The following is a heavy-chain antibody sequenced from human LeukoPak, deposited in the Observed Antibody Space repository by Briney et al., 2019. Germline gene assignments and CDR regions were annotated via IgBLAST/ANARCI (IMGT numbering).Heavy chain of an antibody. Sequence: ASVKVSCHASGDTFSIYAMNWVRQAPGQGLEWMGRISPIFGQPTYAQEFQGRITIITDQSTNIAYMELSSLRAEDTAVYYCAREVQPHCSTTSCSGNYWGQGTLVTVSS. CDR1: GDTFSIYA. J-gene: IGHJ4*02. V-gene: IGHV1-69*05. D-gene: IGHD2-2*01. CDR2: ISPIFGQP. CDR3: AREVQPHCSTTSCSGNY.